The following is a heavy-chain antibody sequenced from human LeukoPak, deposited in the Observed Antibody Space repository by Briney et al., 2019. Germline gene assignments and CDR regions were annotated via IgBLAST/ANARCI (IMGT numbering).Heavy chain of an antibody. J-gene: IGHJ4*02. CDR3: SRPRYYYGSGSYDY. V-gene: IGHV3-49*04. CDR2: IRNKALGGTT. CDR1: GFTLGDYA. Sequence: GSLRLSCTASGFTLGDYAMSWVRQAPGKGLEWVGFIRNKALGGTTDYAASVKGRFTISRDESKSIAYLQMNSLETEDTAVYYCSRPRYYYGSGSYDYWGQGTLVTVSS. D-gene: IGHD3-10*01.